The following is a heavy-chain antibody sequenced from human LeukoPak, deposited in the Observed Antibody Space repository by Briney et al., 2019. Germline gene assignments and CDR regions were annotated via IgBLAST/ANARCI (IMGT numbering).Heavy chain of an antibody. D-gene: IGHD6-13*01. CDR1: GGSFSAYY. Sequence: SETLSLTCAVYGGSFSAYYWSWIRQPPGKGLEWIGEINHSGSTNYNPSLKNRVTISIDTSKNQFSLEMSSVTAADTAVYYCARGRGARSSRWYNWFDPWGQGTLVTVSS. V-gene: IGHV4-34*01. CDR2: INHSGST. CDR3: ARGRGARSSRWYNWFDP. J-gene: IGHJ5*02.